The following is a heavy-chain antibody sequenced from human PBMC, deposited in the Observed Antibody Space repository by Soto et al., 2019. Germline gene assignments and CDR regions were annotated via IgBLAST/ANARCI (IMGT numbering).Heavy chain of an antibody. Sequence: GASLKVSCKASGSTFRSYAMTWVRQAPGQGLNWMGGIIPIFGTANYAQKLQGRVTITADESTSTAYMELSSLRSEDTAVYYCARPDYETTVVPYYYYVMDGWGQGTTVSVSS. CDR1: GSTFRSYA. J-gene: IGHJ6*02. D-gene: IGHD4-17*01. CDR2: IIPIFGTA. CDR3: ARPDYETTVVPYYYYVMDG. V-gene: IGHV1-69*13.